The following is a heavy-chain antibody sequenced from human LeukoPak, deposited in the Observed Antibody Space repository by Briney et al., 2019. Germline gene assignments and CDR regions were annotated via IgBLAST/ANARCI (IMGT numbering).Heavy chain of an antibody. Sequence: PGGSLRLSCAPSGFTFSSYGMHWVRQAPGKGLEWVALISYDGSNKYYADSVKGRFTISRDNSKNTLYLQMNSLRAEDTAVYYCAKEPKPRPTVGYFQHSGQGTLVTVSS. D-gene: IGHD1-14*01. V-gene: IGHV3-30*18. CDR1: GFTFSSYG. CDR3: AKEPKPRPTVGYFQH. J-gene: IGHJ1*01. CDR2: ISYDGSNK.